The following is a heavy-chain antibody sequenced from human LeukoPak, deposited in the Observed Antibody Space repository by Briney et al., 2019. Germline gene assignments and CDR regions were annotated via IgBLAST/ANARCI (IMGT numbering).Heavy chain of an antibody. CDR1: GDSVSSNSAA. Sequence: SQTLSLTCAISGDSVSSNSAAWNWIRQSPSRGLEWLGATYYRSKFFNDYAVSVKSRITINPDTSKNQFSLHLNSVTPEDTALYYCARAAKGYYYGVDVWGQGTTATVSS. J-gene: IGHJ6*02. CDR2: TYYRSKFFN. CDR3: ARAAKGYYYGVDV. V-gene: IGHV6-1*01.